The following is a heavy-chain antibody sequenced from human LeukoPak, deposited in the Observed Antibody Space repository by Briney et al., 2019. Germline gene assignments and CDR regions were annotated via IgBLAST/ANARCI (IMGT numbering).Heavy chain of an antibody. CDR1: GFTFSSYA. CDR2: ISGSGGST. V-gene: IGHV3-23*01. Sequence: GGSLRLSCAASGFTFSSYAMSWVRQAPGKGLEWVSAISGSGGSTYYAYSVKGRVTISRDNSKNPLYLKMNRLSAEDTAVYYCAKADYDILTGSLYGMDVWGQGTTVTVSS. CDR3: AKADYDILTGSLYGMDV. J-gene: IGHJ6*02. D-gene: IGHD3-9*01.